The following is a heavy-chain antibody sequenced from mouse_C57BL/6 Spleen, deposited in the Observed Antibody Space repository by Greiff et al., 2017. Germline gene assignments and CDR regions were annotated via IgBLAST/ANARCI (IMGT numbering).Heavy chain of an antibody. J-gene: IGHJ2*01. CDR1: GYTFTSYW. CDR2: INPSNGGT. CDR3: ARSGGMVTYYCDY. Sequence: QVQLQQSGTELVKPGASVKLSCKASGYTFTSYWMHWVKQRPGQGLEWIGNINPSNGGTNYNEKFKSKATLTVDKSSSTAYMQLSSLTSEDSAVYYCARSGGMVTYYCDYWGQGTTLTVSS. D-gene: IGHD2-2*01. V-gene: IGHV1-53*01.